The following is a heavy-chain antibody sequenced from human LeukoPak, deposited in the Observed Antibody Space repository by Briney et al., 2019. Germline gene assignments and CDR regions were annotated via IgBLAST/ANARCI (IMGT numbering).Heavy chain of an antibody. CDR1: GFTFSRYA. J-gene: IGHJ4*02. D-gene: IGHD6-25*01. CDR2: ISSSSTTI. CDR3: ARDPREWRLPHFDC. V-gene: IGHV3-48*01. Sequence: GGSLRLSCAASGFTFSRYAMNWVRQAPGKGLEWISDISSSSTTIHYADSVKGRFTISRDNAKNTLYLQINNLRAEDTAVYYCARDPREWRLPHFDCWGQGTLVTVSS.